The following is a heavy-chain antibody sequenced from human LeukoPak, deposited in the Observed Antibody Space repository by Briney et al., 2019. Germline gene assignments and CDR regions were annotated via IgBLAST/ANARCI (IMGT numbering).Heavy chain of an antibody. V-gene: IGHV4-34*01. CDR2: INHSGST. J-gene: IGHJ4*02. Sequence: SETLSLTCAVYGGSFSGYYWSWIRQPPGKGLEWIGEINHSGSTNYNPSLKSRVTISVDTSKNQFSLKLSSVTAADTAVYYCASQPLGHWGQGTLVTVSS. D-gene: IGHD7-27*01. CDR1: GGSFSGYY. CDR3: ASQPLGH.